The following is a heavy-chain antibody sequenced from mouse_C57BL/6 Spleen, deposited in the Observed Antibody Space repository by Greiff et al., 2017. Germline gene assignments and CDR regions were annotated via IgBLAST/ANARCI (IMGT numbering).Heavy chain of an antibody. J-gene: IGHJ1*03. CDR3: TLYGNYVSWYFDV. D-gene: IGHD2-1*01. V-gene: IGHV1-15*01. CDR1: GYTFTDYE. CDR2: IDPETGGT. Sequence: VKVVESGAELVRPGASVTLSCKASGYTFTDYEMHWVKQTPVHGLEWIGAIDPETGGTAYNQKFKGKAILTADKSSSTAYMELRSLTSEDSAVYYCTLYGNYVSWYFDVWGTGTTVTVSS.